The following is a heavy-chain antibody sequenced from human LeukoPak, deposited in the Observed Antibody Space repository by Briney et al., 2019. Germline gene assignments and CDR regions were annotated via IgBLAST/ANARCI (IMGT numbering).Heavy chain of an antibody. CDR1: GFTFSSYS. CDR2: ISSSSSYI. Sequence: GRSLRLSCAASGFTFSSYSMNWVRQAPGKGLEWVSSISSSSSYIYYADSVKGRFTISRDNAKNSLYLQMNSLRAEDTAVYYCARGRGGSPGDYWGQGTLVTVSS. V-gene: IGHV3-21*01. J-gene: IGHJ4*02. D-gene: IGHD4-23*01. CDR3: ARGRGGSPGDY.